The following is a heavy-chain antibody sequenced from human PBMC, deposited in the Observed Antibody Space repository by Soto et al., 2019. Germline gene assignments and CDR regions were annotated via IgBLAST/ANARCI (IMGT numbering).Heavy chain of an antibody. CDR3: ARDMSSSWYGYYYYYGMDV. J-gene: IGHJ6*02. Sequence: GGSLRLSCAASGFTFSDYYMSWIRQAPGKGLEWVSYISSSGSTIYYADSVKGRFTISRDNAKNSLYLQMNSLRAEDTAVYYCARDMSSSWYGYYYYYGMDVWGQGTTVTVSS. D-gene: IGHD6-13*01. CDR2: ISSSGSTI. V-gene: IGHV3-11*01. CDR1: GFTFSDYY.